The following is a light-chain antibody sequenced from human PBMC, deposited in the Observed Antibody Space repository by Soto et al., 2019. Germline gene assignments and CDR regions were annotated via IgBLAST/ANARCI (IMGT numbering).Light chain of an antibody. CDR1: QSISSSN. J-gene: IGKJ1*01. Sequence: EIVLTQSPGTLSLSPGERATLSCWASQSISSSNLDWYQQKPGQAPRLLIYAASSRATGIPARFSASGSGTDFTLTISRLEAEDFAVYYCQHYADSVWTFGQGTKVEIK. CDR3: QHYADSVWT. CDR2: AAS. V-gene: IGKV3-20*01.